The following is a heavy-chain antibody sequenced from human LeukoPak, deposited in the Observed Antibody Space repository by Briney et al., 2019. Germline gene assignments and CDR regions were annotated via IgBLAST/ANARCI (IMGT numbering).Heavy chain of an antibody. Sequence: ASVKVSRKASGYTFTGYYMHWVRQAPGQGLEWMGWINPNSGGTNYAQKFQGRVTMTRDTSISTAYMELSRLRSDDTAVYYCARVRYYYDSSGYPDYWGQGTLVTVSS. D-gene: IGHD3-22*01. J-gene: IGHJ4*02. CDR1: GYTFTGYY. CDR3: ARVRYYYDSSGYPDY. V-gene: IGHV1-2*02. CDR2: INPNSGGT.